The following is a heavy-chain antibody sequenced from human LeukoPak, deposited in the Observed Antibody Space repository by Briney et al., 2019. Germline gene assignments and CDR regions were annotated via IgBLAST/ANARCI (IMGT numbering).Heavy chain of an antibody. Sequence: PSETLSLTCSVSGGSISTYYWGWIRQPPGKGLEWIAYISDSGSTRYRPSLRGRLSISMDKSKNMFSLKLNSVTAADTAVYYCARPDSHLSAFDIWGQGTKVTVS. CDR3: ARPDSHLSAFDI. J-gene: IGHJ3*02. CDR1: GGSISTYY. V-gene: IGHV4-59*08. D-gene: IGHD2-15*01. CDR2: ISDSGST.